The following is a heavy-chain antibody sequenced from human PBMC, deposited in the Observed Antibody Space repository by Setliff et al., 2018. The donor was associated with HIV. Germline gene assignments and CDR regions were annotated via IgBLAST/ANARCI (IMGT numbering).Heavy chain of an antibody. CDR2: IKSKIDGGTT. CDR3: ARGYYDSRGYYYPFDY. D-gene: IGHD3-22*01. Sequence: GGSLRLSCAASGFTFSNAWMTWVRQVSGKGLEWVGRIKSKIDGGTTDYAAPVKGRFTISRDDSKNTLYLQMNSLRAEDTAVYYCARGYYDSRGYYYPFDYWGQGTLVTVSS. J-gene: IGHJ4*02. CDR1: GFTFSNAW. V-gene: IGHV3-15*01.